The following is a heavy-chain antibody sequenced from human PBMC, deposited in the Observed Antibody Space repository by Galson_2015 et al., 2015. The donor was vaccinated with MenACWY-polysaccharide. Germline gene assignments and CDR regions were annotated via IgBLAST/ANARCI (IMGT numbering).Heavy chain of an antibody. D-gene: IGHD2-2*01. CDR2: IKDDGNEI. V-gene: IGHV3-7*01. CDR1: GFTFSSYG. Sequence: SLRLSCAASGFTFSSYGLTWVRQAPGKGLEWVANIKDDGNEIYYVDSVKGRFTISRDNSKNTMYLYMSSLRAEDTAVYYCTRTYCSRTTCYAPDKPGFDYWGQGTLIAVSS. CDR3: TRTYCSRTTCYAPDKPGFDY. J-gene: IGHJ4*02.